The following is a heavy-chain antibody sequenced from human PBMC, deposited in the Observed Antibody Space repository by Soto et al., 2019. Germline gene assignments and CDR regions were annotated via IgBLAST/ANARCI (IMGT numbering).Heavy chain of an antibody. Sequence: ASLQVSCKSSGYIFTSNGLQWVRQAPGQRLEWMAWINVDNGNTKYSQKFQGRVTITGDTSASTAYMQLSSLRPEDTAVYYCARGWHYYDRSAYSFDYWGQGTLVPVSS. CDR3: ARGWHYYDRSAYSFDY. D-gene: IGHD3-22*01. CDR2: INVDNGNT. V-gene: IGHV1-3*01. CDR1: GYIFTSNG. J-gene: IGHJ4*02.